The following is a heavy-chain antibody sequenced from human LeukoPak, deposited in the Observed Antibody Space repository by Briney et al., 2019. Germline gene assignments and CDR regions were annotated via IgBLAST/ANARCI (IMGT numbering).Heavy chain of an antibody. V-gene: IGHV1-8*01. CDR3: ARRPIYSYGLDY. J-gene: IGHJ4*02. D-gene: IGHD5-18*01. CDR1: GYTFTSYD. Sequence: GASVKVSCKASGYTFTSYDINSVRQATGQGLEWMGWMNPNSGNAGYAQKFQGRVTMTRNTSISTAYMELSSLRSEDTAVYYCARRPIYSYGLDYWGQGTLVTVSS. CDR2: MNPNSGNA.